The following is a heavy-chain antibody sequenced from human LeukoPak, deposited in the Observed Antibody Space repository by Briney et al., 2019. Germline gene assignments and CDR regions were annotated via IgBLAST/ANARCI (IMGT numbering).Heavy chain of an antibody. D-gene: IGHD3-22*01. V-gene: IGHV1-2*06. CDR2: INPNSGGT. J-gene: IGHJ6*03. Sequence: GASVKVSCKASRYTFTGYYMHWVRQAPGQGLEWMGRINPNSGGTNYAQKFQGRVTMTRDTSISTAYMELSRLRSDDTAVYYCAREMDYYDSSGYYYDYYYYMDVWGKGTTVTVS. CDR3: AREMDYYDSSGYYYDYYYYMDV. CDR1: RYTFTGYY.